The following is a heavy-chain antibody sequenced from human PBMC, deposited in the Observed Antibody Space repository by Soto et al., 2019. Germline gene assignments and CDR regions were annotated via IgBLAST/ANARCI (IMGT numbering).Heavy chain of an antibody. CDR1: GGSFSGYY. V-gene: IGHV4-34*01. CDR3: ARCVSSTSCYADY. J-gene: IGHJ4*02. D-gene: IGHD2-2*01. Sequence: ASETLSLTCAVYGGSFSGYYWSWIRQPPGKGLEWIGEINHSGSTNYNPSLKSRVTISVDTSKNQFSLKLSSVTAADTAVYYCARCVSSTSCYADYWGQGTLVTVSS. CDR2: INHSGST.